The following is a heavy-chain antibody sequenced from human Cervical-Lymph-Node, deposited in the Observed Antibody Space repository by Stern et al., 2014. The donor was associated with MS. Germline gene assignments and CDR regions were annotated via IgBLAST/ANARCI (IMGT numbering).Heavy chain of an antibody. CDR3: ARVPAVATITSYYYYYGMDV. J-gene: IGHJ6*02. CDR1: GYTFTSYG. CDR2: ISAYNGNT. D-gene: IGHD5-12*01. Sequence: QVQLGQSGAEVKKPGASVKVSCKASGYTFTSYGISWVRQAPGQGLEWMGWISAYNGNTNYVQKLQGRVTMTTDTSTSTAYMELRSLRSDDTAVYYCARVPAVATITSYYYYYGMDVWGQGTTVTVSS. V-gene: IGHV1-18*01.